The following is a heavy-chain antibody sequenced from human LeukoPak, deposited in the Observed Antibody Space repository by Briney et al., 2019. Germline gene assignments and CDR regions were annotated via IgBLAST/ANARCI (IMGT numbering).Heavy chain of an antibody. V-gene: IGHV3-7*01. CDR3: ARDGTIFGVIIRY. D-gene: IGHD3-3*01. CDR1: GFSFSSFW. J-gene: IGHJ4*02. CDR2: IKQDGSET. Sequence: GGSLRLSCAASGFSFSSFWMSWVRQAPGKGREWVANIKQDGSETYYADSVKGRFTISRDNAKNSLYLQINKLRVEDTAVYYCARDGTIFGVIIRYWGQGTLVTVSS.